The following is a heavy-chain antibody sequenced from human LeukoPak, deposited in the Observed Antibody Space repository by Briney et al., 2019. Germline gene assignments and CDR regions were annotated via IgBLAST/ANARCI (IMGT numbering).Heavy chain of an antibody. Sequence: PGGSLRLSCAASGFTFSSYAMSWVRQAPGKGLEWVSAISGSGGSTYYADSVKGRFTISRDNSKNTLYLQMNSLRAEDTAVYYCAREGYYYDSSGYLDYWGQGTLVTVSS. CDR1: GFTFSSYA. V-gene: IGHV3-23*01. J-gene: IGHJ4*02. CDR3: AREGYYYDSSGYLDY. CDR2: ISGSGGST. D-gene: IGHD3-22*01.